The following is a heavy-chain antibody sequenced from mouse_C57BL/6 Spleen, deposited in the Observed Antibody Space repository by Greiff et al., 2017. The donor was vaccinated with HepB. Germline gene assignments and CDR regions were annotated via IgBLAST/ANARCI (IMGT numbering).Heavy chain of an antibody. D-gene: IGHD1-1*01. J-gene: IGHJ1*03. CDR2: IYPGDGDT. CDR1: GYAFSSSW. V-gene: IGHV1-82*01. CDR3: ARDYYYGSSYWYFDV. Sequence: VQLQQSGPELVKPGASVKISCKASGYAFSSSWMNWVKQRPGKGLEWIGRIYPGDGDTNYNGKFKGKATLTADKSSSTAYMQLSSLTSEDSAVYVCARDYYYGSSYWYFDVWGTGTTVTVSS.